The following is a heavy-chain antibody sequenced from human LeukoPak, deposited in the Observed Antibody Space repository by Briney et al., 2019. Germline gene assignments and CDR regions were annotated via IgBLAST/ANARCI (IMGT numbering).Heavy chain of an antibody. Sequence: GGSLRLSCAASGFTFSSYSMNWVRQAPGKGLEWVSYISSSSSTIYYADSVKGRFTISRDNAKNSLYLQMNSLRAEDTAVYYCARDPGITMVRGVIINFDYWGQGTLVTVSS. J-gene: IGHJ4*02. CDR3: ARDPGITMVRGVIINFDY. D-gene: IGHD3-10*01. V-gene: IGHV3-48*01. CDR1: GFTFSSYS. CDR2: ISSSSSTI.